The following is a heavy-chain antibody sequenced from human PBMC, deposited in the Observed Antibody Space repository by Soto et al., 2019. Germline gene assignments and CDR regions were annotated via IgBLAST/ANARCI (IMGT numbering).Heavy chain of an antibody. CDR3: ARGLHSLFDY. J-gene: IGHJ4*02. V-gene: IGHV3-33*01. Sequence: LRLSCAASGFTFSNYGMHWVRQAPGKGLEWVAVIWYDGNNKYYADSVKGRFTISRDNSDNTLYVQMTSLRAEDTAVYYCARGLHSLFDYWGQGTLVTVSS. D-gene: IGHD2-21*01. CDR1: GFTFSNYG. CDR2: IWYDGNNK.